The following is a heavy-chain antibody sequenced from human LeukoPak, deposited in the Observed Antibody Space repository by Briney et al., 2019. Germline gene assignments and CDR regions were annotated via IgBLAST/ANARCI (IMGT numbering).Heavy chain of an antibody. D-gene: IGHD3-3*01. V-gene: IGHV4-34*01. CDR1: GGSFSGYY. J-gene: IGHJ6*02. CDR2: INHSGST. CDR3: ARASFGVPGV. Sequence: SETLSLTCAVYGGSFSGYYWSWIRQPPGKGLEGIGEINHSGSTNYNPSLKSRVTISVDTSQNQFSLKLSSVTAADTAVYYCARASFGVPGVWGQGTTVTVSS.